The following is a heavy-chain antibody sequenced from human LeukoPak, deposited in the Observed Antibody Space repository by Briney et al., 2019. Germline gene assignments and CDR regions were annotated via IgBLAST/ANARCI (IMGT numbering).Heavy chain of an antibody. Sequence: SETLSLTCAVYGGSFSGYYWSWIRQPPGKGLEWIGEINHSGSTYYNPSLKSRVTISVDTSKNQFSLKLSSVTAADTAVYYCARHNIRPYFDYWGQGTLVTVSS. D-gene: IGHD2/OR15-2a*01. CDR3: ARHNIRPYFDY. CDR2: INHSGST. J-gene: IGHJ4*02. CDR1: GGSFSGYY. V-gene: IGHV4-34*01.